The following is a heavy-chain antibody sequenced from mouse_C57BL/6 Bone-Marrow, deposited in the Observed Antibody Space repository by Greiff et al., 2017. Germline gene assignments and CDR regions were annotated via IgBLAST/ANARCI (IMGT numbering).Heavy chain of an antibody. Sequence: QVQLQQPGAELVKPGASVKLSCKASGYTFTSYWMQWVKQRPGQGLEWIGEIDPSDSYTNYNQKFKGKATLTVDTSSSTAYMQLSSLTSEDSAVYYCARAYYGSSPFAYWGQGTLVTVSA. CDR2: IDPSDSYT. D-gene: IGHD1-1*01. V-gene: IGHV1-50*01. J-gene: IGHJ3*01. CDR3: ARAYYGSSPFAY. CDR1: GYTFTSYW.